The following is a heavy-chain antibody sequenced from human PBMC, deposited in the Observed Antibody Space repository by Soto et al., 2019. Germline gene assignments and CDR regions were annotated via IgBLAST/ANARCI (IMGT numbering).Heavy chain of an antibody. CDR3: ARDQGGELDY. J-gene: IGHJ4*02. D-gene: IGHD1-7*01. CDR2: IHYTETP. Sequence: QVQLQESGPGLVKPSQTLSLTCTVSGGSVSRGGYYWTWIRQHPEKGLEWIGNIHYTETPYYNPSLKGRVNISVDTSQNQFSLKLSSVTAADTALYYCARDQGGELDYWGQGTLVTVSS. V-gene: IGHV4-31*03. CDR1: GGSVSRGGYY.